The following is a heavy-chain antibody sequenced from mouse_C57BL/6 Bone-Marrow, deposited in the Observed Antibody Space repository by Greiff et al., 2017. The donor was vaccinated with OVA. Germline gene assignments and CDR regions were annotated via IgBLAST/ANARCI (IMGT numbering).Heavy chain of an antibody. Sequence: QQPGQGLEWIGEIDPSDSYTNYNQKFKGKATLTLDTSSSTAYMQLSSLTSEDSAVYYCARRTSDGYYLDYWGQGTTLTVSS. V-gene: IGHV1-50*01. J-gene: IGHJ2*01. CDR2: IDPSDSYT. CDR3: ARRTSDGYYLDY. D-gene: IGHD2-3*01.